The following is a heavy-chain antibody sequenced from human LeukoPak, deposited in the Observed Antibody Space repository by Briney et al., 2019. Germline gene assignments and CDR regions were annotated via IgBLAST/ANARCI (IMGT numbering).Heavy chain of an antibody. CDR2: ISSNGGST. CDR3: ARSHSSGWYVGYFQH. CDR1: GFTFSSYA. D-gene: IGHD6-19*01. J-gene: IGHJ1*01. V-gene: IGHV3-64*01. Sequence: PWGSLRLSCAASGFTFSSYAMHWVRQAPGKGLEYVSAISSNGGSTYYANSVKGRFTISRDNSKNTLYLQMGSLRAEDMAVYYCARSHSSGWYVGYFQHWGQGTLVTVSS.